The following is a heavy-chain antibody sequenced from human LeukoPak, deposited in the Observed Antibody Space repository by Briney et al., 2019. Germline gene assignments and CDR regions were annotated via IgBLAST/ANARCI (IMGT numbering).Heavy chain of an antibody. Sequence: PGGSLRLSCAASGFTFSGSAMHWVRQASGKGLEWVGRIRSKANSYATAYAASVKGRFTISRDDSTNTAYLQMNSLKTEDTAVYYCTRPTYYDILTGYYAPGHWGQGTLVTVSS. V-gene: IGHV3-73*01. CDR1: GFTFSGSA. D-gene: IGHD3-9*01. CDR2: IRSKANSYAT. CDR3: TRPTYYDILTGYYAPGH. J-gene: IGHJ4*02.